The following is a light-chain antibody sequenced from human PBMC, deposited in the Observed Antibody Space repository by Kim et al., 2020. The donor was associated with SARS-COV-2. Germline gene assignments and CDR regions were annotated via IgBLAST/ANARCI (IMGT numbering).Light chain of an antibody. CDR1: SSDVGAYDY. CDR2: DVT. CDR3: LSYTATRTLV. V-gene: IGLV2-14*03. Sequence: GPSITISCTGTSSDVGAYDYVSWFQQHPGKAPKLLIYDVTSRPSGISNRFSGSKSGNTASLTISGLQAEDEANYYCLSYTATRTLVFGGGTQLTVL. J-gene: IGLJ2*01.